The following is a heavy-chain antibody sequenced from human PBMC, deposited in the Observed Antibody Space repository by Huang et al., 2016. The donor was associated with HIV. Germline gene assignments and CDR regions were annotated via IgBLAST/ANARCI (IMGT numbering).Heavy chain of an antibody. CDR3: ARDIAIFGEPLDS. Sequence: QPRLQESGPGLVKPSETLSLTCTVSGVSVTKSPWYWVWVRQSPGKGLEWIASINYDGSTYYKSALKIRVTTSLDTSKNRFSLKLTSVPAADTAVYFCARDIAIFGEPLDSWGQGTAVTVSS. V-gene: IGHV4-39*01. CDR1: GVSVTKSPWY. CDR2: INYDGST. J-gene: IGHJ4*02. D-gene: IGHD3-3*01.